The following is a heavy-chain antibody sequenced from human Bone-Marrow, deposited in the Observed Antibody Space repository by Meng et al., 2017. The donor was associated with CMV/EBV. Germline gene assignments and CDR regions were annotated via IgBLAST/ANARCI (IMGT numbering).Heavy chain of an antibody. Sequence: GGSLRLSCAASGFTFSSYWMSWVRQAPGKGLEWVANIKQDGSEKYYVDSVKGRFTISRDNAKNSLYLQMNSLRAEDTAVYYCARYTYYDFWSGYLGFDYWGQGTLVTGSS. CDR3: ARYTYYDFWSGYLGFDY. V-gene: IGHV3-7*01. D-gene: IGHD3-3*01. CDR2: IKQDGSEK. CDR1: GFTFSSYW. J-gene: IGHJ4*02.